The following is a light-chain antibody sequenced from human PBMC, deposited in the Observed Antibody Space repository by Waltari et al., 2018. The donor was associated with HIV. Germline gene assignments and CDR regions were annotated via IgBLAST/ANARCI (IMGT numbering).Light chain of an antibody. V-gene: IGLV7-46*01. CDR1: AGVVTRGHC. CDR3: LLSLDGTVV. Sequence: QPVVTQESSLTVSPGGTVILTCASSAGVVTRGHCPYWFQLRPGQAPQRLIFDSNNRNAWTPARFAGSFLGGKAALTLTGAQPEDEAAYYCLLSLDGTVVVGGGT. CDR2: DSN. J-gene: IGLJ2*01.